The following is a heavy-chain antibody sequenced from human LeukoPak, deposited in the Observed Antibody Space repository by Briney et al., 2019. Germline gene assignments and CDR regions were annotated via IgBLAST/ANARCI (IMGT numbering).Heavy chain of an antibody. CDR3: ARDPERRFTPFDP. Sequence: ASVKVSCKASGYTFTAYNLHWMRQAPGQGLEWLGFINPNSGATNYAQKFQGRVTMTRDTSISTAYMEVSRLRSDDTAVYFCARDPERRFTPFDPWGQGTLVTVSS. CDR1: GYTFTAYN. J-gene: IGHJ5*02. V-gene: IGHV1-2*02. CDR2: INPNSGAT. D-gene: IGHD3-3*01.